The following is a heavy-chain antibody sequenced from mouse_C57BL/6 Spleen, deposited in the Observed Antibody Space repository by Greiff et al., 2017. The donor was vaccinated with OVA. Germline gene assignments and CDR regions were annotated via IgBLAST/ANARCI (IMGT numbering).Heavy chain of an antibody. CDR1: GFTFSDYY. J-gene: IGHJ1*03. Sequence: EVQWVDSEGGLVQPGSSMKLSCTASGFTFSDYYMAWVRQVPEKGLEWVANINYDGSSTYYLDSLKSRFIISRDNAKNILYLQMSSLKSEDTATYYCARVPITTVPYWYFDVWGTGTTVTVSS. CDR2: INYDGSST. D-gene: IGHD1-1*01. V-gene: IGHV5-16*01. CDR3: ARVPITTVPYWYFDV.